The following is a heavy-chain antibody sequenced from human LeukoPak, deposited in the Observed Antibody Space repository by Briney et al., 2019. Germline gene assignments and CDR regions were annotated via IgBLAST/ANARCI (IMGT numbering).Heavy chain of an antibody. CDR2: ISGSGAGT. CDR1: GFTFSSNA. J-gene: IGHJ4*02. V-gene: IGHV3-23*01. CDR3: AKAYCSSTICYWNY. Sequence: PGGSLRLSCAASGFTFSSNAMNWVRQTPGQGPERDSGISGSGAGTNYADSVKGRFTISRDNSKNTLYLQMNSLRAEDTAVYYCAKAYCSSTICYWNYWGQGTLVTVSS. D-gene: IGHD2-2*01.